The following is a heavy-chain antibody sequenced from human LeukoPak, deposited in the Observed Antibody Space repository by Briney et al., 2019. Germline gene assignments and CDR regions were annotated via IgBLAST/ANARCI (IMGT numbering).Heavy chain of an antibody. D-gene: IGHD6-13*01. CDR1: EFNFTNYA. CDR3: VKDGSRHGRSYLDV. J-gene: IGHJ6*03. Sequence: GGSLRLSCKASEFNFTNYAMNGVRQAPGKGLEWVSVINAGGDRGYNADSVKGRFTISRDNSRTTLFLQMDGLRADDTALYYCVKDGSRHGRSYLDVWGKGTTVTVSS. V-gene: IGHV3-23*01. CDR2: INAGGDRG.